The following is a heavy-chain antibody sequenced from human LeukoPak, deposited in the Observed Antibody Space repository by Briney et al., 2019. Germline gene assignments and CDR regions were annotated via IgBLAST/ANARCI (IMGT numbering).Heavy chain of an antibody. J-gene: IGHJ6*03. D-gene: IGHD1-7*01. CDR1: GGSSSNYY. Sequence: TSETLSLNSAVHGGSSSNYYWSWISKPPGKGHTSIGEINDGGRTNYNPSLMSRVTISVDTSKNQFSLKLSSVTAADTAVYYCARRWNYGMYYYIDVWGKGATVSVSS. CDR3: ARRWNYGMYYYIDV. V-gene: IGHV4-34*01. CDR2: INDGGRT.